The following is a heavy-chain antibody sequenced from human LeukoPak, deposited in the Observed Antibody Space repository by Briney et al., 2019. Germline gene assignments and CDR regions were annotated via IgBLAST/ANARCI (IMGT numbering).Heavy chain of an antibody. CDR3: ARVLEVPVAYYYYYGMDV. D-gene: IGHD4-23*01. J-gene: IGHJ6*02. CDR2: INPNSGGT. V-gene: IGHV1-2*02. CDR1: GYTFTDYH. Sequence: ASVKVSCKASGYTFTDYHMHWVRQAPGQGLEWMGWINPNSGGTNYAQKFQGRVTMTRDTSISTAYMELSRLRSDDTAVYYCARVLEVPVAYYYYYGMDVWGQGTTVTVSS.